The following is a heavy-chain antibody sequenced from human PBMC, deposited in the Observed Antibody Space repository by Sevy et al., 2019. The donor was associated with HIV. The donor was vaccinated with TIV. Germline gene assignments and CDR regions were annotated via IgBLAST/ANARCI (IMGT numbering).Heavy chain of an antibody. CDR1: GNSFITYW. D-gene: IGHD1-26*01. J-gene: IGHJ6*02. CDR2: IYPGGSDT. Sequence: GESLKISCKGSGNSFITYWIAWVRQMPEKGLEWMGLIYPGGSDTRYSPSFQGQVTISADKSISTAYLQWSGLKASDSAMYYCARSGVSGYGLDVWGQGTTVTVSS. V-gene: IGHV5-51*01. CDR3: ARSGVSGYGLDV.